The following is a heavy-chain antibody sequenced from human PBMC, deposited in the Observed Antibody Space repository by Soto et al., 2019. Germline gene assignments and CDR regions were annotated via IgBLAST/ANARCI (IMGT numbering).Heavy chain of an antibody. Sequence: QVQMVQSGAEVKKPGASVSVSCKASGYSFTAYYIHWVRQAHGQGLEWMGWINPNTGVTNYAQKFHGRVNVTKTTCINLVCMEVEGLRSDDTAVYYCARARWHGISDAFDIWGQGAMVTVAS. CDR3: ARARWHGISDAFDI. D-gene: IGHD1-26*01. J-gene: IGHJ3*02. V-gene: IGHV1-2*02. CDR2: INPNTGVT. CDR1: GYSFTAYY.